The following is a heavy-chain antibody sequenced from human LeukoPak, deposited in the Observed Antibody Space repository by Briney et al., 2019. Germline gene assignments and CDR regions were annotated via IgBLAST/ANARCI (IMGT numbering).Heavy chain of an antibody. J-gene: IGHJ4*02. Sequence: PGGSLRLSCAASGFTFSSYGMHWVRQAPGKGLEWVAVIWYDGSNKYYADSVKGRFTISRDNSKITLYLQMNSLRAEDTAVYYCARDRGGYYYDSSGLDYWGQGTLVTVSS. CDR2: IWYDGSNK. CDR1: GFTFSSYG. V-gene: IGHV3-33*01. CDR3: ARDRGGYYYDSSGLDY. D-gene: IGHD3-22*01.